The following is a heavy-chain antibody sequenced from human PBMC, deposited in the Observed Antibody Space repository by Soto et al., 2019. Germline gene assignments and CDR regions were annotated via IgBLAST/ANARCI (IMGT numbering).Heavy chain of an antibody. CDR3: ARDEVRESGVNWFDP. V-gene: IGHV1-69*01. CDR1: GGTFSSYA. CDR2: ISPIFGTA. Sequence: QVQLVQSGAEVKKPGSSVKVSCKASGGTFSSYAISWVRQAPGQGLVWMGGISPIFGTANYAQKFQGRVTINADASTSTAYMELSSLRSEDTAVYYCARDEVRESGVNWFDPWGQATLVTVSS. D-gene: IGHD2-15*01. J-gene: IGHJ5*02.